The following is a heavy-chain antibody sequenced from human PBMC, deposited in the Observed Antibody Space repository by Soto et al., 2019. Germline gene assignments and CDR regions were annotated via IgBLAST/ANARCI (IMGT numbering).Heavy chain of an antibody. D-gene: IGHD4-17*01. CDR3: ARADYGDYAGYYMEV. CDR2: MNPNSGNT. J-gene: IGHJ6*03. Sequence: ASVKVSCKASGYTFTSYDINWVRQATGQGLEWMGWMNPNSGNTGYAQKFQGRVTMTRNTSISTAYMELSSLRSEDTAVYYCARADYGDYAGYYMEVWGKGTTVTVCS. V-gene: IGHV1-8*01. CDR1: GYTFTSYD.